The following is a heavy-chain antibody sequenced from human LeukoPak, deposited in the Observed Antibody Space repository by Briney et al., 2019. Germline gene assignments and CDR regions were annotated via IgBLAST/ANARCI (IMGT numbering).Heavy chain of an antibody. D-gene: IGHD3-22*01. CDR3: ARDNGSSGYY. V-gene: IGHV4-34*01. Sequence: PSETLSLTCAVYGGSFSGYYWSWIRQPPGKGLEWIGEINHSGSTNYNPSLKSRVTISVDTSKNQFSLKLSSVTAADTAVCYCARDNGSSGYYWGQGTLVTVSS. J-gene: IGHJ4*02. CDR2: INHSGST. CDR1: GGSFSGYY.